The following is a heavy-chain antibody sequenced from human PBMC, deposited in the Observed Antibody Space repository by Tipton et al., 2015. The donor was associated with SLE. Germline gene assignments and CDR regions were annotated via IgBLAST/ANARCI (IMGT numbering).Heavy chain of an antibody. CDR2: ISGYSSTI. CDR1: GFTLSSQN. Sequence: SLRLSCEASGFTLSSQNMNWVRQAPGKGLEWLSFISGYSSTIYYADSVKGRFTISRDTAKNSLYLHMNSLRAEGTAVYYCARDYKDFYYYMDVWGEGTTVTVSS. D-gene: IGHD1-1*01. CDR3: ARDYKDFYYYMDV. J-gene: IGHJ6*03. V-gene: IGHV3-48*01.